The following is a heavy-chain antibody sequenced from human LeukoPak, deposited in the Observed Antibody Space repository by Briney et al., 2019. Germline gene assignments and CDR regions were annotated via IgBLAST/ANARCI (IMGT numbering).Heavy chain of an antibody. D-gene: IGHD1-26*01. CDR2: ISGSGGST. CDR3: AKDGRVGATTLFDY. V-gene: IGHV3-23*01. Sequence: HPGGSLRLSCAASGFTFSSYAMSWVRQAPGKGLEWVSAISGSGGSTYYADSVKGRFTISRDNSKNTLYLQMNSLGAEDTAVYYCAKDGRVGATTLFDYWGQGTLVTVSS. CDR1: GFTFSSYA. J-gene: IGHJ4*02.